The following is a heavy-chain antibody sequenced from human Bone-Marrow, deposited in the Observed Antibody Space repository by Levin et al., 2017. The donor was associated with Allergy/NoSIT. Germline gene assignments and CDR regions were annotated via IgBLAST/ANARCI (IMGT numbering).Heavy chain of an antibody. V-gene: IGHV3-30*04. CDR2: ISYDGSNK. CDR3: ARDGPAWQWLVPPTT. J-gene: IGHJ4*02. D-gene: IGHD6-19*01. CDR1: GFTFSSYA. Sequence: GGSLRLSCAASGFTFSSYAMHWVRQAPGKGLEWVAVISYDGSNKYYADSVKGRFTISRDNSKNTLYLQMNSLRAEDTAVYYCARDGPAWQWLVPPTTWGQGTLVTVSS.